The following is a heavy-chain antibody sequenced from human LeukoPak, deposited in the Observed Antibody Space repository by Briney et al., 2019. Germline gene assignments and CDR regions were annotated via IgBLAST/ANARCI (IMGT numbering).Heavy chain of an antibody. CDR2: ISGSGAST. J-gene: IGHJ5*02. CDR1: GFTFSSYA. Sequence: GGSLRLSCAASGFTFSSYAMSWVRQAPGKGLEWLSAISGSGASTHYADSVRGRFTISRDNSKSTLYLQMNSLRADDTAVYYCTKEDPRFDPWGQGTLVTVSS. CDR3: TKEDPRFDP. V-gene: IGHV3-23*01.